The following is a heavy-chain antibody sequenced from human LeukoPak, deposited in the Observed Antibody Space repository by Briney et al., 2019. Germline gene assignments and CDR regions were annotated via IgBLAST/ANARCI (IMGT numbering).Heavy chain of an antibody. D-gene: IGHD3-3*01. V-gene: IGHV4-59*11. J-gene: IGHJ6*03. CDR1: GGSISSHY. CDR3: ARARDYDFWSGYSGYYYYMDV. Sequence: SETLSLTRTVSGGSISSHYWSWIRQPPGKGLEWIGYIYYSGSTNYNPSLKSRVTISVDTSKNQFSLKLSSVTAADTAVYYCARARDYDFWSGYSGYYYYMDVWGKGTTVTVSS. CDR2: IYYSGST.